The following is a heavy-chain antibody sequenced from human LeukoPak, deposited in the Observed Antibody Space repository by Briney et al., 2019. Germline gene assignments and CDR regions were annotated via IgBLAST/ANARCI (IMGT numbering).Heavy chain of an antibody. CDR2: INHSGSS. D-gene: IGHD4-17*01. Sequence: SETLSLTCAAYGGAFSGYYWSWIRQPPEKGLEWIGEINHSGSSNYNPSLKSRVTISVDTSKNQCSLKLSSVTAADTAVYYCATGEDGDYYFQHWGQGTLVTVSS. V-gene: IGHV4-34*01. J-gene: IGHJ1*01. CDR3: ATGEDGDYYFQH. CDR1: GGAFSGYY.